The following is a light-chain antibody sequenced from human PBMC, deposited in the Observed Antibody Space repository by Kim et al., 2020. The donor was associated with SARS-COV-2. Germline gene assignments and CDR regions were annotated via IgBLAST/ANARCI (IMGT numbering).Light chain of an antibody. Sequence: LAASVGDRVTLTCRASQTIGNWLAWYQQKTGKAPKLLIYKASTLESGVPLRFSGRGSGTEFTLTISSLQPDDFATYYCQQYSRYSAFGQGTKLEI. CDR3: QQYSRYSA. V-gene: IGKV1-5*03. J-gene: IGKJ2*01. CDR1: QTIGNW. CDR2: KAS.